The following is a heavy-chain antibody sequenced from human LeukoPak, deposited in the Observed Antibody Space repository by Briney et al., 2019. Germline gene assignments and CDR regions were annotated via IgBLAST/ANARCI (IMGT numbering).Heavy chain of an antibody. D-gene: IGHD2-2*01. CDR2: ISGSGGST. CDR3: AKDRADCSNTSCYAFFDY. CDR1: GFTFSNYA. J-gene: IGHJ4*02. V-gene: IGHV3-23*01. Sequence: PGRSLRLSCAASGFTFSNYAINWVRQAPGKGLEWVSAISGSGGSTFYAASVEGRFTISRDNSKTTLYLQMNSLRAEDTAVYYCAKDRADCSNTSCYAFFDYWGQGTLVTVSP.